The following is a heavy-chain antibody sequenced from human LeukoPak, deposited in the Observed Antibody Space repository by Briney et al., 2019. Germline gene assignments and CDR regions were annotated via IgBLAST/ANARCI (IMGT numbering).Heavy chain of an antibody. Sequence: SETLSLTCSVSGGSINVYYWNWIRQSPGKGLEWIGSISYSGSTNYNPSLKSRVTISMVTSKNRFSLKVISVITADTAMYYCARGGSRSYTSSTLDYWGQGTLVTVSS. V-gene: IGHV4-59*01. CDR3: ARGGSRSYTSSTLDY. CDR1: GGSINVYY. J-gene: IGHJ4*02. CDR2: ISYSGST. D-gene: IGHD6-6*01.